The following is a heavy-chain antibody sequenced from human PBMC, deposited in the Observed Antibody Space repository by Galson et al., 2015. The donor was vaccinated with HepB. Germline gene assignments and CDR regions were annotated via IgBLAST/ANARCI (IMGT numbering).Heavy chain of an antibody. CDR3: VRDKRDYGSGSLHAADF. Sequence: SLRLSCAASGFTFSDCYMSWIRQVPGKGLKWVSYISSSGGYIDYADSVKGRFTISRDNAKNSLYLEMNSLRVDDTAVYYCVRDKRDYGSGSLHAADFWGQGVLVTVS. D-gene: IGHD3-10*01. CDR1: GFTFSDCY. V-gene: IGHV3-11*05. CDR2: ISSSGGYI. J-gene: IGHJ4*02.